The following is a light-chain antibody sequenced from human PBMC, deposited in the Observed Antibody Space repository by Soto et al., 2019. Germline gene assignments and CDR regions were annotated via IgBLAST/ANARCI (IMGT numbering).Light chain of an antibody. CDR3: QQYNHWPPLT. J-gene: IGKJ4*01. V-gene: IGKV3-15*01. Sequence: EIVMKQSPATLSVSPGERATLSCRASQSVGRNLAWYQQKPGQAPRLLIYGASTRATGIPARFSGSGSGTEFTLTISSLQSEDFAIYSCQQYNHWPPLTFGGGTKMELK. CDR1: QSVGRN. CDR2: GAS.